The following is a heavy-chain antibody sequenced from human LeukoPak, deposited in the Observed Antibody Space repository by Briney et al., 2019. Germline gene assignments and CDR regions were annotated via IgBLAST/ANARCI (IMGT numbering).Heavy chain of an antibody. CDR1: GGSINSADSY. V-gene: IGHV4-31*03. J-gene: IGHJ3*01. CDR2: IFYTGST. CDR3: ARIVAGASYVLGARAGGFDV. D-gene: IGHD3-10*02. Sequence: PSETLSLTCTVSGGSINSADSYWSWIRQHSGKGLEWIGYIFYTGSTYYNPSLKGRLGISIDTSKNQFSLNLNSVTAADTAVYYCARIVAGASYVLGARAGGFDVWGQGTMVTVSS.